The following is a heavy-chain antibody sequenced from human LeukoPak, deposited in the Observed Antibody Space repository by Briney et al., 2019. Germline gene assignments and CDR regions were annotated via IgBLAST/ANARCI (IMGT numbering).Heavy chain of an antibody. CDR2: INYDGSST. CDR3: ARANSGWSIDY. Sequence: GGSVSFSCAASGSTFISSWFHWVGQVQGKGLDWVSHINYDGSSTTYADSVKGRFTISRDNAKNTVYLQMNSLRADDTAIYCCARANSGWSIDYWGQGTLVTVSS. D-gene: IGHD6-19*01. J-gene: IGHJ4*02. CDR1: GSTFISSW. V-gene: IGHV3-74*01.